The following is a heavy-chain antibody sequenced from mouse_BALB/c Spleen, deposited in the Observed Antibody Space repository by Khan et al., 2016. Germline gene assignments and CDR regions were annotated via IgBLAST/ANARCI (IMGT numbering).Heavy chain of an antibody. CDR2: IRGEANNHAT. CDR1: GFTFRDAW. V-gene: IGHV6-6*01. Sequence: EVQLQESGGGLVPPGGSLKLSCAASGFTFRDAWMDWVRQSPEKGLEWAAEIRGEANNHATYYAESVQGRLTISRDDSKSTVYLHMNSLRADDTGNYSSTRHQFDYIGHDFYFDYWGRGTALTVAS. CDR3: TRHQFDYIGHDFYFDY. D-gene: IGHD2-2*01. J-gene: IGHJ2*01.